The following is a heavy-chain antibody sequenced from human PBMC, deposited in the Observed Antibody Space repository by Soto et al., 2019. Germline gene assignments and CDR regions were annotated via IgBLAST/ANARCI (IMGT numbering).Heavy chain of an antibody. V-gene: IGHV3-30-3*01. D-gene: IGHD5-18*01. J-gene: IGHJ6*02. CDR2: ISYDGSNK. CDR3: ARFGAMASYYYYGMDV. Sequence: QVQLVESGGGVVQPGRSLRLSCAASGFTFSSYAMHWVRQAPGMGLEWVAVISYDGSNKYYADSVKGRFTISRDNSKNTLYLQMNSLRSEDTAVYYCARFGAMASYYYYGMDVWGQGTTVTVSS. CDR1: GFTFSSYA.